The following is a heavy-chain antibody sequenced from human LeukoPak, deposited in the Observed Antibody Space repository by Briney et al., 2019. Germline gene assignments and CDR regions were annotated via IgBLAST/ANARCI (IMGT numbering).Heavy chain of an antibody. CDR3: ARTSIAAAGKIDP. Sequence: SQTLSLTCAISGDSVSNNIPAWNWIRQSPSRGLEWLGRTYYSSKWYNDYAVSVKSRITINADTSKNQLSLQLSSVTAADTAVYYCARTSIAAAGKIDPWGQGTLVTVSS. V-gene: IGHV6-1*01. D-gene: IGHD6-13*01. CDR1: GDSVSNNIPA. J-gene: IGHJ5*02. CDR2: TYYSSKWYN.